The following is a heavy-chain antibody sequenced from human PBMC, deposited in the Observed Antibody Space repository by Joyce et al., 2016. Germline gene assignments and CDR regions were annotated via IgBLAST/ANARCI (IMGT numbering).Heavy chain of an antibody. CDR3: GGGTGATPLFDF. D-gene: IGHD3-16*01. Sequence: QVQLVESGGGVVQPGRSLRLSCEASGLTFSVYGLHWVRQAQGKGMEWVAEISDDVKTKYYAGSVKGRLTISRDNPRDTMYLQVDRLGAEDTALYICGGGTGATPLFDFWGLGTLVTVSS. J-gene: IGHJ4*02. V-gene: IGHV3-30*03. CDR1: GLTFSVYG. CDR2: ISDDVKTK.